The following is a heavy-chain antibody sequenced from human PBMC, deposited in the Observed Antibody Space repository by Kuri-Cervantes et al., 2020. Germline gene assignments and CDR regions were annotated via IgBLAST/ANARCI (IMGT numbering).Heavy chain of an antibody. CDR2: MNPNSGNT. Sequence: ASVKVSCKASGYTFTSYDINWVRQATGQGLEWMGWMNPNSGNTGYAQKFQGRVTITADESTSTAYMELSSLRSEDTAVYYCARVHSGSYGWFDPWGQGTLVTVSS. V-gene: IGHV1-8*01. CDR3: ARVHSGSYGWFDP. CDR1: GYTFTSYD. D-gene: IGHD1-26*01. J-gene: IGHJ5*02.